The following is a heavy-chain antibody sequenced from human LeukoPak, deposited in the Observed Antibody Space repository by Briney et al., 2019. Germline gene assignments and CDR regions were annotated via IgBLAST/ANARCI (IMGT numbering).Heavy chain of an antibody. D-gene: IGHD5-24*01. CDR3: AKSRDGYNLLNY. V-gene: IGHV4-59*01. CDR1: GFTFSSYE. J-gene: IGHJ4*02. Sequence: PGGSLRLSCAASGFTFSSYEMNWVRQAPGKGLEWIGYIYYSGSTSYNPSLKSRVTISVDTSKNQFSLKLSSVTAADTAVYYCAKSRDGYNLLNYWGQGTLVTVSS. CDR2: IYYSGST.